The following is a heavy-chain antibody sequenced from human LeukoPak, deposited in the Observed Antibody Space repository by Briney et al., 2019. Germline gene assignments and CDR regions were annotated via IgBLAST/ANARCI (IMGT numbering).Heavy chain of an antibody. CDR2: IYYSGTT. CDR1: GGSIGNYY. J-gene: IGHJ4*02. V-gene: IGHV4-59*01. Sequence: SETLSLTCTVSGGSIGNYYWSWIRQPPGKGLEWIGYIYYSGTTNYNPSLKSRVTISVDTSKNQFSLKLSSVTAADTAVYYCASGFVGYCSSTSCYRGGLSPGVFDYWGQGTLVTVSS. CDR3: ASGFVGYCSSTSCYRGGLSPGVFDY. D-gene: IGHD2-2*01.